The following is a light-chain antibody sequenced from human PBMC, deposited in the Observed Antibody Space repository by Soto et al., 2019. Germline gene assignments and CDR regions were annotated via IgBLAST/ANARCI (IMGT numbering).Light chain of an antibody. CDR2: EAS. V-gene: IGLV2-23*01. J-gene: IGLJ1*01. CDR3: CSNAGGSTYV. CDR1: SSDVGSHKL. Sequence: QSALTQPASVSGSPGQSITISCTGTSSDVGSHKLVSWYQQYPGKAPKLIIFEASKRPSGVSNRFSGSKSGSTASLTISGLQAEDEAGYYCCSNAGGSTYVFGTGTKLTVL.